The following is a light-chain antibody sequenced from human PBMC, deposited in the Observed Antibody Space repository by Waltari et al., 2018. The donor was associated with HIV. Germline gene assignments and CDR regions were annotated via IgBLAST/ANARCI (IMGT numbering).Light chain of an antibody. CDR1: QSLLHTNGYTY. Sequence: DIVMTQPPFSLPVSPGVPASISCRSSQSLLHTNGYTYLNWYIQKPGQSPQLLIYLGSHRASGVPDRFSGSGSGTDFTLHINQVEADDVGLYYCMQALQMPLTFGGGTKVEIK. CDR2: LGS. CDR3: MQALQMPLT. V-gene: IGKV2-28*01. J-gene: IGKJ4*01.